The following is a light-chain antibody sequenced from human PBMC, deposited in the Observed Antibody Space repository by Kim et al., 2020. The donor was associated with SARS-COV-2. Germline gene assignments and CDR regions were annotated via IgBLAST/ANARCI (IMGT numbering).Light chain of an antibody. Sequence: QPALTQSPSASASLGASVKLTCTLSYGHSSYVIAWHQQQPEKGPRFLMKVNSDGSHTKGDGIPDRFSGSSSGAERYLTISSLQSDDEADYYCQTWTSDIWVFGGGTQLTVL. CDR3: QTWTSDIWV. CDR2: VNSDGSH. J-gene: IGLJ3*02. CDR1: YGHSSYV. V-gene: IGLV4-69*01.